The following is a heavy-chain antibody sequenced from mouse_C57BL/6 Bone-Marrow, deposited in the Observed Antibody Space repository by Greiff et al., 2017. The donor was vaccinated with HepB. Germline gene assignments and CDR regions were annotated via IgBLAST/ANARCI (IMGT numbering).Heavy chain of an antibody. CDR3: ARVTTVPAMDY. D-gene: IGHD1-1*01. J-gene: IGHJ4*01. CDR2: IDPSDSET. V-gene: IGHV1-52*01. Sequence: QVQLQQPGAELVRPGSSVKLSCKASGYTFTSYWMHWVKQRPIQGLEWIGNIDPSDSETHYNQKFKDKATLTVDKSSSTAYMQLSSLTSEDSAVYYCARVTTVPAMDYWGQGTSVTVSS. CDR1: GYTFTSYW.